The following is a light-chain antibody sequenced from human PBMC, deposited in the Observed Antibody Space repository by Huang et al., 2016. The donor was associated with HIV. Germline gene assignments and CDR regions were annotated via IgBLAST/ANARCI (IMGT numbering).Light chain of an antibody. Sequence: DTVMTQSPLSLSVTPGESASLSCNSSQSLLHSNGYNYLDWYVQKPGQSPQLLFYLTSNRASGVPDRFRGSGSGTDFTLEISRVEAEDVAIYYCMQTLQTPRTFGQGTKVEIK. CDR2: LTS. V-gene: IGKV2-28*01. CDR1: QSLLHSNGYNY. J-gene: IGKJ1*01. CDR3: MQTLQTPRT.